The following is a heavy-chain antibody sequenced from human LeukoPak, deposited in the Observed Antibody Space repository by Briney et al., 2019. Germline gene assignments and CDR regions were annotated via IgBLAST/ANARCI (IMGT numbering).Heavy chain of an antibody. Sequence: SETLSLTCAVYGGSFSGYYWSWIRQPPGKGLEWIGEINHSGSTNYNPSLKSRVTISVDTSKNQFSLKLSSVTAADTAVYYCARGRLARTMIKRNWFDPWGQGTLVTVSA. CDR1: GGSFSGYY. J-gene: IGHJ5*02. CDR2: INHSGST. V-gene: IGHV4-34*01. CDR3: ARGRLARTMIKRNWFDP. D-gene: IGHD3-22*01.